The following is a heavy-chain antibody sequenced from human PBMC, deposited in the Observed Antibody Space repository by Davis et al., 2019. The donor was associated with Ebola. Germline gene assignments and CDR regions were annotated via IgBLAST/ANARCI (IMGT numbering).Heavy chain of an antibody. CDR3: ARGHRYGSGDN. V-gene: IGHV4-59*12. D-gene: IGHD3-10*01. CDR1: GGSFSSYY. Sequence: LRLSCAVYGGSFSSYYWSWIRQPPGKGLEWIGYIYYSGSTNYNPSLKSRVTISVDTSKNQFSLKLSSVTAADTAVYYCARGHRYGSGDNWGQGTLVTVSS. J-gene: IGHJ4*02. CDR2: IYYSGST.